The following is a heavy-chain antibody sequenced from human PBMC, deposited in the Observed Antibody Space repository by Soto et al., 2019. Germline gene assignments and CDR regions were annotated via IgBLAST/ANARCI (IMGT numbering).Heavy chain of an antibody. CDR1: GGSISSYY. D-gene: IGHD3-22*01. Sequence: SETLSLTCTVSGGSISSYYWSWIRQPPGKGLEWIGYIYYSGSTNYNPSLKSRVTISVDTSKNQFSLKLSSVTAADTAVYYCARDRSSSGYYLDYWGQGTLVTVS. CDR3: ARDRSSSGYYLDY. J-gene: IGHJ4*02. CDR2: IYYSGST. V-gene: IGHV4-59*01.